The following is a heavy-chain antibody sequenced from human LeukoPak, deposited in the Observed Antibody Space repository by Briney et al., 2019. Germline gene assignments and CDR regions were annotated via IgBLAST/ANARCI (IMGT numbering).Heavy chain of an antibody. CDR1: GFTFSSYG. Sequence: GGSLRLSCAASGFTFSSYGMHWVRQAPGKGLEWVSVISYDGSNKYYADSVKGRFTISRDNSKNTLYLQMNSLRAEDTAVYYCAKDSGWYDYLDYWGQGTLVTVSS. CDR2: ISYDGSNK. CDR3: AKDSGWYDYLDY. J-gene: IGHJ4*02. V-gene: IGHV3-30*18. D-gene: IGHD6-19*01.